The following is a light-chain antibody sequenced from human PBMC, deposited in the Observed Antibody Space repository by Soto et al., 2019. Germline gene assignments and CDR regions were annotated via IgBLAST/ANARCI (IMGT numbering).Light chain of an antibody. CDR1: QSVLYSSNNKNY. J-gene: IGKJ1*01. CDR2: WAS. V-gene: IGKV4-1*01. CDR3: QQYYTTPRT. Sequence: DIVLTQSPDSLAVSLGERATINCKSSQSVLYSSNNKNYLAWYQQRPGQPPKLLIYWASTRESGVPDRFSGSASGTDFTLTISSLQAEDVAVYYCQQYYTTPRTFGQGTKVDI.